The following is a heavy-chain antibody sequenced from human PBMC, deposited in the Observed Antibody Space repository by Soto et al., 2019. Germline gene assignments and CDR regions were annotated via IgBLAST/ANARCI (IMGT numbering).Heavy chain of an antibody. J-gene: IGHJ6*02. CDR3: ASPRSSTATDSRNYYGMDV. D-gene: IGHD4-4*01. Sequence: GESLKISCKGSGYSFTSYWIGWVRQMPGKGLEWMGIIYPGDSDTRYSPSFQGQVTISADKSISTAYLQWSSLKASDTAMYYCASPRSSTATDSRNYYGMDVWGQGTTVTVSS. V-gene: IGHV5-51*01. CDR1: GYSFTSYW. CDR2: IYPGDSDT.